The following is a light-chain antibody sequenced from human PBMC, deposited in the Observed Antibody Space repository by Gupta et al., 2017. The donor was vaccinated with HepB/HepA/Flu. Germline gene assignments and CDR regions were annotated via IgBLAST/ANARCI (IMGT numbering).Light chain of an antibody. J-gene: IGKJ3*01. Sequence: DIQMTQSPSSLSASVGDRVTITCRPSQSINGYLNWYQQKPGKAPKLLLHTTSTLQSGVPSRFSGSGSGTDFTLTISRMQPEDFATYYCQQGDTAPFTFGQGTTVDIE. CDR1: QSINGY. V-gene: IGKV1-39*01. CDR2: TTS. CDR3: QQGDTAPFT.